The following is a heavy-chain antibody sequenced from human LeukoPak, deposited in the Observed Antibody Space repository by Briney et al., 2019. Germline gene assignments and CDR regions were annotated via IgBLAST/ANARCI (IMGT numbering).Heavy chain of an antibody. V-gene: IGHV3-53*01. Sequence: GGSLRLSCAASGFTVSSNYMSWVRQAPGKGLEWVSVIYSGGSTYYADSVKGRFTISRDNSKNTLYLQMNSLSAEDTAVYYCARGGYYDFWSGYEHFDYWGQGTLVTVSS. CDR2: IYSGGST. CDR1: GFTVSSNY. D-gene: IGHD3-3*01. J-gene: IGHJ4*02. CDR3: ARGGYYDFWSGYEHFDY.